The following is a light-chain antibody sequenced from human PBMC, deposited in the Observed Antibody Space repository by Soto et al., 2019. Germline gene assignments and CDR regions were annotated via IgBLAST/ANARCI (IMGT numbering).Light chain of an antibody. CDR3: QQSYSTLAT. Sequence: DIQLTQSPSFLSASVGDRVTITCRASQGINNYLAWYQQKPGKAPNXMIYAASTLQSGVPSRFSGSGSGTDLTITISSLKPEDFETYDCQQSYSTLATFGQGTKVDIK. CDR1: QGINNY. V-gene: IGKV1-39*01. CDR2: AAS. J-gene: IGKJ1*01.